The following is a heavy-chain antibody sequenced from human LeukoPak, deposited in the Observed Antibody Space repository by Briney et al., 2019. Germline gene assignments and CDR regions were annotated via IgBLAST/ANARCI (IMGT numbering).Heavy chain of an antibody. D-gene: IGHD5-18*01. CDR1: GYTFTDHY. J-gene: IGHJ4*02. CDR3: ARDKDTAMVGDY. Sequence: ASVTVSFTASGYTFTDHYMHWVRQAPGQGVEWMGWINPNSGGTTYAQNFQGRVTMTRDTSISSAYMELSSLRSDDTAVYYCARDKDTAMVGDYWGQGTLLTVSS. CDR2: INPNSGGT. V-gene: IGHV1-2*02.